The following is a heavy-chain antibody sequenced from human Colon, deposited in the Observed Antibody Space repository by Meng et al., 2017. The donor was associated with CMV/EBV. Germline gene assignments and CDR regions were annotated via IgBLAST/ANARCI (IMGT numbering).Heavy chain of an antibody. V-gene: IGHV1-69*08. CDR2: IAPIFGTI. Sequence: QVQLVQSGDEVKKPGSSVKVSCKTSVDIISRQTVSWVRQAPGQGLEWMGKIAPIFGTIKYAEKFQGRVTITADHPTSTVYMELISLRSDDTAVYYCARDWAWTHDYWGRGTLVTVSS. J-gene: IGHJ4*02. CDR3: ARDWAWTHDY. CDR1: VDIISRQT. D-gene: IGHD1-1*01.